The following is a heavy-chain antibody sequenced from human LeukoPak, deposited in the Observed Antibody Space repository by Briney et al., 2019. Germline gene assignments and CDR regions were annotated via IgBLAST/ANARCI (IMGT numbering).Heavy chain of an antibody. CDR1: GFIFSTYS. J-gene: IGHJ4*02. D-gene: IGHD3-10*01. V-gene: IGHV3-21*01. Sequence: GSLRLSCAASGFIFSTYSMIWVRQAPGKGLEWVAYISISGSFIYYADAVKGRFTISRDNAKNSLYLQGKSLRVDDTAVYYCARERFHGSGAPKYDFWGQGTLVTVSS. CDR2: ISISGSFI. CDR3: ARERFHGSGAPKYDF.